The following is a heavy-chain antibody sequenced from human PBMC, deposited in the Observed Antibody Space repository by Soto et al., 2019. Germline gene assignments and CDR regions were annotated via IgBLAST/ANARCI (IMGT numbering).Heavy chain of an antibody. D-gene: IGHD3-10*01. CDR2: IYSGGYT. CDR3: ATNPGGGGY. J-gene: IGHJ4*02. CDR1: GFTVSNNY. V-gene: IGHV3-53*01. Sequence: EVQLVESGGGLIQPGGSLRLSCAVSGFTVSNNYMSWVRQAPGKGLEGVSVIYSGGYTAYGDSVKGRFTISRDNSKNTPYLKRKTRRAGATAVFFCATNPGGGGYWGQGTLVTVSS.